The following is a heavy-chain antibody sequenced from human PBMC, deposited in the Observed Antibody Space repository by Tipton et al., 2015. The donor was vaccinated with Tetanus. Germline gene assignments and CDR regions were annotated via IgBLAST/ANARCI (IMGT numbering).Heavy chain of an antibody. V-gene: IGHV1-18*01. Sequence: QVQLVQSGPEVKKPGASVRISCTLSGYYLTNYGVSWVRQAPGQGLEWMAWISGYSGSTKFAQRFQGRVAMTTDTSTSTAYMELRSLTSDDTAVYYCVQDADMWGVRKVFDIWGQGTMVTVSS. CDR1: GYYLTNYG. D-gene: IGHD1-14*01. CDR3: VQDADMWGVRKVFDI. J-gene: IGHJ3*02. CDR2: ISGYSGST.